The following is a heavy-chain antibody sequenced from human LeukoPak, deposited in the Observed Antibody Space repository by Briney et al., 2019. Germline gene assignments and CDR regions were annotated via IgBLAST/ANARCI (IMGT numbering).Heavy chain of an antibody. Sequence: SETLSLTCAVYGGSFSGYYWSWIRQPPGKGRKWIGEINHSGSTNYNPSLKSRVTISVGTSKNQFSLKLSSVTAADTAVYYCAMGAVAAAGVDFDYWGQGTLVTVSS. CDR3: AMGAVAAAGVDFDY. V-gene: IGHV4-34*01. CDR1: GGSFSGYY. J-gene: IGHJ4*02. D-gene: IGHD6-13*01. CDR2: INHSGST.